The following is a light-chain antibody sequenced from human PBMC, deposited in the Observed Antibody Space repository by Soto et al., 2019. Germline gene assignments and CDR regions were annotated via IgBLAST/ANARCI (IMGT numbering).Light chain of an antibody. J-gene: IGKJ4*01. CDR2: DAS. CDR1: QTISNW. V-gene: IGKV1-5*01. Sequence: DIQMTQSPSTLSASVRDRVTITCRASQTISNWLAWYQQNPGKAPKLLIYDASNLASGGPSRFSGSGSGTEFTLTISSLQPEDFATFYCQQYFGYPRTFGGGTKVEIK. CDR3: QQYFGYPRT.